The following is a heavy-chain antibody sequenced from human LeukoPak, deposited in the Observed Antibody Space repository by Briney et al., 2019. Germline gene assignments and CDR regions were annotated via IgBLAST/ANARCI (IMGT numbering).Heavy chain of an antibody. J-gene: IGHJ6*02. CDR3: ATDPGEIVPAAKGPRGDYCYGMDV. CDR1: GYTLTELS. V-gene: IGHV1-24*01. Sequence: ASVKVSCKVSGYTLTELSMHWVRQAPGKGLEWMGGFDPEDGETIYAQKFRGRVTMTEDTSTDTAYMELNSLRYDDTAVYYCATDPGEIVPAAKGPRGDYCYGMDVWGQGTTVTVSS. CDR2: FDPEDGET. D-gene: IGHD2-2*01.